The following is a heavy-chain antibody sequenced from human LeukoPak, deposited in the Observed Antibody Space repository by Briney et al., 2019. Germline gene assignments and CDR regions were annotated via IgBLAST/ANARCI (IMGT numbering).Heavy chain of an antibody. D-gene: IGHD6-19*01. Sequence: SETLSLTCGVYGGSFSGHYWSWIRQPPGKGLEWIGENNDSGSSNHNPSLKSRVTISVDTSKNQFSLKLSSVAAADTAAYYCARGRRQWLEPPSDYYFYMDVWGKGTTVTVSS. V-gene: IGHV4-34*01. J-gene: IGHJ6*03. CDR1: GGSFSGHY. CDR3: ARGRRQWLEPPSDYYFYMDV. CDR2: NNDSGSS.